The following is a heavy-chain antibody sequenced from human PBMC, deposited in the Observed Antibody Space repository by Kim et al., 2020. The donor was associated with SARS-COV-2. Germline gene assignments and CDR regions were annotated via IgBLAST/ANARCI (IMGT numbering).Heavy chain of an antibody. V-gene: IGHV3-30*07. J-gene: IGHJ6*02. Sequence: KGRFTISRDNSKNTLYLQRNSLRAEDTAVYYCARTDGSGSYGTFYYYGMDVWGQGTTVTVSS. CDR3: ARTDGSGSYGTFYYYGMDV. D-gene: IGHD3-10*01.